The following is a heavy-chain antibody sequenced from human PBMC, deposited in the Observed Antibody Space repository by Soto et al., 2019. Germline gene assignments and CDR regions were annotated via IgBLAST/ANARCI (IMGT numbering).Heavy chain of an antibody. D-gene: IGHD4-17*01. CDR1: GGSISSYY. CDR3: ARGSNDYGDSSLFFDP. CDR2: IYYSGST. Sequence: SETLSLTCTVSGGSISSYYWSWIRQPPGKGLEWIGYIYYSGSTNYNPSLKSRVTISVDTSKNQFSLKLSSVTAADTAVYYCARGSNDYGDSSLFFDPWGQGTLVTVSS. J-gene: IGHJ5*02. V-gene: IGHV4-59*01.